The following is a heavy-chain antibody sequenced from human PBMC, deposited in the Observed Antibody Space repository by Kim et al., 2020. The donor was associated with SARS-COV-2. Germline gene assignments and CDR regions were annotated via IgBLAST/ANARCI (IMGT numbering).Heavy chain of an antibody. CDR3: AKSTQRGYSSSSYGMDV. Sequence: GGSLRLSCAASGFTFSSYGMHWVRQAPGKGLEWVAVISYDGSNKYYADSVKGRFTISRDNSKNTLYLQMNSLRAEDTAVYYCAKSTQRGYSSSSYGMDVWGQGTTVTVSS. V-gene: IGHV3-30*18. CDR1: GFTFSSYG. D-gene: IGHD6-6*01. J-gene: IGHJ6*02. CDR2: ISYDGSNK.